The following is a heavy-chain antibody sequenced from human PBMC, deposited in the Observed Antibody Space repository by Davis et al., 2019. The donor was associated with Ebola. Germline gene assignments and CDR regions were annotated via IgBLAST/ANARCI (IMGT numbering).Heavy chain of an antibody. D-gene: IGHD2-21*02. CDR1: GFSFSGSA. CDR2: IGSRSSTFAT. V-gene: IGHV3-73*01. CDR3: NRRIPGDPTVDY. Sequence: GGSLRLSCATSGFSFSGSAIHWVRQASGKGLEWIGRIGSRSSTFATSYPASVKGRFTVSRDDSKSTSYLQMDSLKTDDTAFYYCNRRIPGDPTVDYWGQGTLVTVSS. J-gene: IGHJ4*02.